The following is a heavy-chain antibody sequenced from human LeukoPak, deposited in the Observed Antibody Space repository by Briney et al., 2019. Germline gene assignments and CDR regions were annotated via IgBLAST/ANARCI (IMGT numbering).Heavy chain of an antibody. D-gene: IGHD3-9*01. V-gene: IGHV3-23*01. CDR3: ARGMSATTGYLELEY. CDR1: GGTISSYA. J-gene: IGHJ4*02. Sequence: PGGSLRLSCAASGGTISSYAMSWVRQSPGKGLEWVSAISGSGGNTYSADSVKGRCTISRDNSKKTLFLHMNSLRAEDTAVYYCARGMSATTGYLELEYWGQGTLVTVST. CDR2: ISGSGGNT.